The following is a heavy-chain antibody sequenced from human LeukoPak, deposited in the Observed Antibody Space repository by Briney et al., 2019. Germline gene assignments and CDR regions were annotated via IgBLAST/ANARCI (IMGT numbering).Heavy chain of an antibody. Sequence: PSETLSLTCTVSGGSISSYYWSRIRQPAGKGLEWIGRIYTSGSTNYNPSLKSRVTMSVDTSKNQFSLKLSSVAAADTAVYYCARVGLAYGSHDYWGQGTLVTVSS. V-gene: IGHV4-4*07. CDR1: GGSISSYY. J-gene: IGHJ4*02. CDR3: ARVGLAYGSHDY. D-gene: IGHD3-16*01. CDR2: IYTSGST.